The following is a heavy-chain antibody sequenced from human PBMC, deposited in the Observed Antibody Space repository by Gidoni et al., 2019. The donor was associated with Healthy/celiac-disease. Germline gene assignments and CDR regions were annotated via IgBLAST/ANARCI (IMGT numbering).Heavy chain of an antibody. CDR2: ISSSSSYI. CDR3: ARDMGDDYGDYGGY. V-gene: IGHV3-21*01. Sequence: EVQLVESGGGLVKPGGSLRLSCAASGFTFSSYSMNWVRQAPGKGLEWVSSISSSSSYIYYADSVKGRFTISRDNAKNSLYLQMNSLRAEDTAVYYCARDMGDDYGDYGGYWGQGTLVTVSS. D-gene: IGHD4-17*01. CDR1: GFTFSSYS. J-gene: IGHJ4*02.